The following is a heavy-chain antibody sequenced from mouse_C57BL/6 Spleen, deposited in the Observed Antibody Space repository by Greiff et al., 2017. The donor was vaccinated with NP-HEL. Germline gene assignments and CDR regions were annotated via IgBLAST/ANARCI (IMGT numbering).Heavy chain of an antibody. D-gene: IGHD2-1*01. Sequence: EVKVVESGPVLVKPGASVKMSCKASGYTFTDYYMNWVKQSHGKSLEWIGVINPYNGGTSYNQKFKGKATLTVDKSSSTAYMELNSLTSEDSAVYYCARRSTMAYFDYWGQGTTLTVSS. V-gene: IGHV1-19*01. J-gene: IGHJ2*01. CDR1: GYTFTDYY. CDR2: INPYNGGT. CDR3: ARRSTMAYFDY.